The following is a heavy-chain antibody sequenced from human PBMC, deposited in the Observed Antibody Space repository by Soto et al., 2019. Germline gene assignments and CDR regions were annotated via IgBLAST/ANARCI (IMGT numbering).Heavy chain of an antibody. CDR2: ISHLEST. CDR1: VASMGYGGFS. J-gene: IGHJ4*02. V-gene: IGHV4-30-2*06. Sequence: AQTLSLTCTVPVASMGYGGFSSSWIRQSPGKGLEWIGYISHLESTYFNPSFKSRLTMSIDRTRNQFSLKLSSVTEADMPLHYCARGGGYHPFDYWRQGVLVT. D-gene: IGHD5-12*01. CDR3: ARGGGYHPFDY.